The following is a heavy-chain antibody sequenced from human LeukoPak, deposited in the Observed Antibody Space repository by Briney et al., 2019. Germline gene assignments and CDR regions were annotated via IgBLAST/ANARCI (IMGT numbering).Heavy chain of an antibody. CDR3: ARTRDGFSYYYGMDV. CDR1: GFTFSGSS. V-gene: IGHV3-21*01. Sequence: PGGSLRLSCATSGFTFSGSSMNWDRQAPGKGLEWVSSISSGSSYIYYSDSVKGRFTISRDSAKNSLYLQMNSLRAEDTAVYYCARTRDGFSYYYGMDVWGQGTTVTVSS. CDR2: ISSGSSYI. J-gene: IGHJ6*02. D-gene: IGHD5-24*01.